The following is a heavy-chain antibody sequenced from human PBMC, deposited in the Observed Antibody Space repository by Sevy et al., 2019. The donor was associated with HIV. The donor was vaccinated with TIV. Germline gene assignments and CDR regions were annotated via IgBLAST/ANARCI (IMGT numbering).Heavy chain of an antibody. V-gene: IGHV3-30*12. CDR1: GFIFNNKG. Sequence: GGSLRLSCTVSGFIFNNKGMHWVRQAPGRGLEWVAEIFSDGTTKYYGDSVKGRFTISRDNSKNTLYLQMNSLRVDDTALYYCARESGSDWYLDSWGQGTLVTVSS. CDR3: ARESGSDWYLDS. CDR2: IFSDGTTK. J-gene: IGHJ4*02. D-gene: IGHD2-21*02.